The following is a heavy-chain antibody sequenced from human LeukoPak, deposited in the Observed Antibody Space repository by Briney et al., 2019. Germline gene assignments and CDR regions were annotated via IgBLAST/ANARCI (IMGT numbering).Heavy chain of an antibody. D-gene: IGHD6-13*01. V-gene: IGHV4-4*07. J-gene: IGHJ4*02. CDR2: IYSTGST. CDR1: GGSLSSYY. Sequence: PSETLSLTCTVSGGSLSSYYWSWIRQPAGKGLEWIARIYSTGSTNYNPSLKSRVTMSVDTSKNQFSLRLRSVTAADTAVYYCARQIASAGTAGFDFWGQGALVTVSS. CDR3: ARQIASAGTAGFDF.